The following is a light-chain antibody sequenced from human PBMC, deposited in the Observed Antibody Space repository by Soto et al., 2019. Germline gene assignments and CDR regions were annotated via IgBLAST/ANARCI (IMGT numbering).Light chain of an antibody. CDR1: QSVRSY. CDR2: DAS. CDR3: QQRSNWLT. V-gene: IGKV3-11*01. Sequence: EIVLTQSPATLSLSPGERATLSCRASQSVRSYLAWYQQKPGQAPRLLIYDASNRATGIPARFSGSGSGTDFTLTISSLEPEDFAVDYCQQRSNWLTFGGGTKVEIK. J-gene: IGKJ4*01.